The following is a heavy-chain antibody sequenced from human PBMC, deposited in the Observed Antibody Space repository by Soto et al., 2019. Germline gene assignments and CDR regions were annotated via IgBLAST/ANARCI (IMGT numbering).Heavy chain of an antibody. V-gene: IGHV4-39*01. CDR1: GGSISSSSYY. CDR2: IYYSGST. D-gene: IGHD2-2*01. CDR3: ARHSVQYASSWFDA. J-gene: IGHJ5*02. Sequence: SETLSLTCTVSGGSISSSSYYWGWIRQPTGKGLEWIGSIYYSGSTYYNPSLKSRVTISINTSKNQMSLELTSVTAADTSVYDCARHSVQYASSWFDAWGQGTLVTVSS.